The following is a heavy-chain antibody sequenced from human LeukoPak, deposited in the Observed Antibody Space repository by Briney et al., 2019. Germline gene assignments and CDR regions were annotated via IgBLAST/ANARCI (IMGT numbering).Heavy chain of an antibody. V-gene: IGHV3-23*01. Sequence: HPRPSLSPSCAASGFISRNYAMGWVRHAPGKGLEWVSAITGSVDTTFYADSVKGRFTISRDNSKIALYVEMDALRAEDTAVYYCVKWGDYDILTGYYVPDFWGQGTLVTVSS. D-gene: IGHD3-9*01. CDR1: GFISRNYA. CDR3: VKWGDYDILTGYYVPDF. CDR2: ITGSVDTT. J-gene: IGHJ4*02.